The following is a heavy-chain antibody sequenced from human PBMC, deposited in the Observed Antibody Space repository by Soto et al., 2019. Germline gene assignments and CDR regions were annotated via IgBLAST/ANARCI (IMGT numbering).Heavy chain of an antibody. CDR3: ARVRGFMSRNALDL. J-gene: IGHJ3*01. CDR2: SNHSGSR. Sequence: QVQLQRWGAGLLRPSETLSLTCAVYGGSFRGYYWTWLRQSPGRGLEWIGESNHSGSRNSNPSLKSRLTISVDPSRTHFSMNLTSVTAADAAVYYCARVRGFMSRNALDLWGQGTRVIVSS. CDR1: GGSFRGYY. V-gene: IGHV4-34*01.